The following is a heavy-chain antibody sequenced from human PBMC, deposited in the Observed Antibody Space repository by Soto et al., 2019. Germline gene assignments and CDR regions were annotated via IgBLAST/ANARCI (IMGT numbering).Heavy chain of an antibody. V-gene: IGHV4-39*01. Sequence: SETLSLTCTVSGGSISSSSYYWGWIRQPPGKGLEWIGSIYYSGSTYHNPSLTSRVTISVDTSKNKFSLNLSSVPAADTAVYYCARGHLLRYFDRLSKVKSGRDYWGHGTLVTVS. D-gene: IGHD3-9*01. CDR3: ARGHLLRYFDRLSKVKSGRDY. CDR1: GGSISSSSYY. CDR2: IYYSGST. J-gene: IGHJ4*01.